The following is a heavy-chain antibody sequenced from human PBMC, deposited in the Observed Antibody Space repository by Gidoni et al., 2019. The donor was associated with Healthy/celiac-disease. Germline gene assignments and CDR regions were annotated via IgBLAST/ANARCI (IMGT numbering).Heavy chain of an antibody. D-gene: IGHD3-22*01. V-gene: IGHV4-4*02. CDR1: GGSISSSNW. Sequence: QVQLQESGPGLVKPSGTLSLTCAVSGGSISSSNWWSWVRQPPGKGLEWIGEIYHSGSTNYNPSLKSRVTISVDKSKNQFSLKLSSVTAADTAVYYCARESEVDYDSGGYYFDYWGQGTLVTVSS. J-gene: IGHJ4*02. CDR2: IYHSGST. CDR3: ARESEVDYDSGGYYFDY.